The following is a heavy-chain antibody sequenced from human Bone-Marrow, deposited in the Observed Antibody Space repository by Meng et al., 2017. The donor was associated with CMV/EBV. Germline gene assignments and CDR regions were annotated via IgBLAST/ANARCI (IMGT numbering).Heavy chain of an antibody. J-gene: IGHJ4*02. D-gene: IGHD6-19*01. CDR2: ISYDGSNK. Sequence: GESLKISCAASGFTFSSYAMHWVRQAPGKGLEWVAVISYDGSNKYYADSVKGRFTISRDNSKNTLYLQMTSLRAEDTAVYYCARGGSGWYVLGYWGQGTLVTVSS. CDR1: GFTFSSYA. V-gene: IGHV3-30-3*01. CDR3: ARGGSGWYVLGY.